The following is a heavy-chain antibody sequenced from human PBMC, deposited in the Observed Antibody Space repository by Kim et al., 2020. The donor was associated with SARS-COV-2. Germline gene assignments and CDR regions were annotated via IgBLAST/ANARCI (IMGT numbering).Heavy chain of an antibody. V-gene: IGHV4-59*13. CDR3: ARGVGATGAYFDY. CDR2: IYYSGST. D-gene: IGHD1-26*01. J-gene: IGHJ4*02. CDR1: GGSISSYY. Sequence: SETLSLTCTVSGGSISSYYWSWIRQPPGKGLEWIGYIYYSGSTNYNPSLKSRVTISVDTSKNQFSLKLSSVTAADTAVYYCARGVGATGAYFDYWGQGTLVTVSS.